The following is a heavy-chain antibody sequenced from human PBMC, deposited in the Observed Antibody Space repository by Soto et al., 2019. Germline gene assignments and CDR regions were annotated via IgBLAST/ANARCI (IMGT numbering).Heavy chain of an antibody. CDR3: ARRVVYYGMDV. D-gene: IGHD2-15*01. V-gene: IGHV4-34*01. CDR2: INHIGST. Sequence: SETLSLTCVFSGGSFSGHYWNWIRQAPGKGLEWIGEINHIGSTNYNTSLKSRVTISGDASKKQFSLKLSSVIAADTAVYYCARRVVYYGMDVWGQGTTVTVAS. J-gene: IGHJ6*02. CDR1: GGSFSGHY.